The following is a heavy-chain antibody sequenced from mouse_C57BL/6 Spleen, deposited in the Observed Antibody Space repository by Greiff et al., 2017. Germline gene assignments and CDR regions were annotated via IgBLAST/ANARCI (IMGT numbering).Heavy chain of an antibody. D-gene: IGHD1-1*01. CDR3: ARGYYGSSLYAMDY. J-gene: IGHJ4*01. CDR2: ISDGGSYT. CDR1: GFTFSSYA. V-gene: IGHV5-4*01. Sequence: EVQLVESGGGLVKPGGSLKLSCAASGFTFSSYAMPWVRQTPEKRLEWVATISDGGSYTYSPDNVKGRFTISRDNAKNNLYLKMIHLKSEDTAMYNCARGYYGSSLYAMDYWGQGTSVTVSS.